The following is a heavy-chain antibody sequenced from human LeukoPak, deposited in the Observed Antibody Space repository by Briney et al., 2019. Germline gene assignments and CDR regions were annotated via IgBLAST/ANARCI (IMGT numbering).Heavy chain of an antibody. J-gene: IGHJ3*02. V-gene: IGHV4-59*01. Sequence: SETLSLTCTVSGGSISSYYWSWVRQPPGKGVEWIGYIYYSGNTNYNHSLKSRVTMSGDKSKKQFSLKISSVTAADTAVYYCPSIQGDAFDIWGRGTMVTVSS. CDR2: IYYSGNT. CDR1: GGSISSYY. CDR3: PSIQGDAFDI.